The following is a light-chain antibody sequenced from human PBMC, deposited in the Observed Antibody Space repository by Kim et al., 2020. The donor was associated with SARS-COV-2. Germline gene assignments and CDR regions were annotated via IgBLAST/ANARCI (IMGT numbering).Light chain of an antibody. Sequence: QRVTNTCTGSRSNIGAGYDVHWYQQLPGTAPKLLIYGNSNRPSGVPDRFSGSKSGTSASLAITGLQAEDEADYYCQSYDSSLSGVLFGGGTQLTVL. V-gene: IGLV1-40*01. CDR3: QSYDSSLSGVL. CDR2: GNS. CDR1: RSNIGAGYD. J-gene: IGLJ2*01.